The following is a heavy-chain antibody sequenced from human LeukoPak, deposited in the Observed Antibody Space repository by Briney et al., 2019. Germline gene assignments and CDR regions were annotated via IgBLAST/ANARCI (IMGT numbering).Heavy chain of an antibody. D-gene: IGHD4-17*01. Sequence: GGSLRLSCAASGFTFSGSAMHWVRQASGKGLEWVGRIRSKANSYATAYAASVKGRFTISRDDSKNTAYLQMNSLKTEDTAVYYCASGRLRDAFDIWGQGTMVTVSS. J-gene: IGHJ3*02. V-gene: IGHV3-73*01. CDR1: GFTFSGSA. CDR2: IRSKANSYAT. CDR3: ASGRLRDAFDI.